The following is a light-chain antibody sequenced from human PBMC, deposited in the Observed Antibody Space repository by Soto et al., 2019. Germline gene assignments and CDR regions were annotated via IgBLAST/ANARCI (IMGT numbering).Light chain of an antibody. Sequence: EIVMTQSPATLSVSPRERATLSCTASQSVSSNLAWYQQKPGQDPRLLIYGASTRATGIPARFSGSGSGKEFTLTISSLQSEDFAVYYCQQYNNWPMYTFGQGTKLEIK. CDR2: GAS. J-gene: IGKJ2*01. V-gene: IGKV3-15*01. CDR1: QSVSSN. CDR3: QQYNNWPMYT.